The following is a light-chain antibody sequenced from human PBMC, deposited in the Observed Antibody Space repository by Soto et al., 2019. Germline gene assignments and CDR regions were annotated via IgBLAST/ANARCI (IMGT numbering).Light chain of an antibody. V-gene: IGLV1-47*01. CDR2: RNN. CDR1: SSNIGSNY. J-gene: IGLJ2*01. Sequence: QSVLTQPPSASGTPGQRVTISCSGSSSNIGSNYVYWYQQLPGTAPKLLIYRNNQRPSGVPDRFSGSKSGTSASLAISGLRSEDDAAYYCAAWDDSLSGPVFGGGTKLTVL. CDR3: AAWDDSLSGPV.